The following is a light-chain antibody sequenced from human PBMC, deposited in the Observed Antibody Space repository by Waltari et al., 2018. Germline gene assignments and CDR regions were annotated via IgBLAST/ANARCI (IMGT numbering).Light chain of an antibody. CDR1: SSAVRGSTY. J-gene: IGLJ2*01. CDR2: VVS. CDR3: SSYAGSNNWV. Sequence: QSALTQPPSASGSPGPSVPISCTGTSSAVRGSTYVSWYQTLPGKAPKLMIYVVSKRPSGVPDRFSGSKSGNTASLTVSGLQAEDEADYYCSSYAGSNNWVFGGGTKLTVL. V-gene: IGLV2-8*01.